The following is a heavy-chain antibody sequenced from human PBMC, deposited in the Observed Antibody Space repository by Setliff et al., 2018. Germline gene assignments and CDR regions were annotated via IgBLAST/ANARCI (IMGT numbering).Heavy chain of an antibody. V-gene: IGHV3-23*01. CDR3: AKGQGQYYDSSGYYGRVLDY. D-gene: IGHD3-22*01. J-gene: IGHJ4*02. CDR2: ITFGSLSR. Sequence: PGGSLRLSCAASGFTFNAYAMSWVRQAPGKGLEWVSAITFGSLSRYYADSVKCRFTISRDNSKNTLFLEMNSLRTEDTAVYYCAKGQGQYYDSSGYYGRVLDYWGQGTLVTVSS. CDR1: GFTFNAYA.